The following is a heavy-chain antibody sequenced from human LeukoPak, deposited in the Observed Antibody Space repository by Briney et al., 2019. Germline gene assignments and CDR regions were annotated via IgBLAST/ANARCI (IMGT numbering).Heavy chain of an antibody. CDR3: TRAHALQPFDY. CDR1: GYTFTSYY. D-gene: IGHD5-18*01. V-gene: IGHV1-46*03. J-gene: IGHJ4*02. CDR2: INPSGGST. Sequence: ASVKVSCKASGYTFTSYYIHWVRQAPGQGLEWMGIINPSGGSTNYAQKFQGRVTMTRDTSTTTVYMELSSLRSGDTAVYYCTRAHALQPFDYWGQGTLVTVSS.